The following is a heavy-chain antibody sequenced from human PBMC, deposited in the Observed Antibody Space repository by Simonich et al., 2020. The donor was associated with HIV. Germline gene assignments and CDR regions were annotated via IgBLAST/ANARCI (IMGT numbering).Heavy chain of an antibody. CDR3: AKDRYSSSSGSFDY. V-gene: IGHV3-9*03. J-gene: IGHJ4*02. Sequence: EVQLVESGGGLVQPGRSLRLSCAASGFTFDDYAMHWVRQAPGKGLDVVSGISWNSGSIGYADSVKGRFTISRDNAKNSLYLQMNSLRAEDMALYYCAKDRYSSSSGSFDYWGQGTLVTVSS. CDR2: ISWNSGSI. CDR1: GFTFDDYA. D-gene: IGHD6-6*01.